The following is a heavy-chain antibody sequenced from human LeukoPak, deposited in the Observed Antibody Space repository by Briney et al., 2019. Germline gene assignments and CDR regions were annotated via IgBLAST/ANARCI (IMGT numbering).Heavy chain of an antibody. D-gene: IGHD4-11*01. V-gene: IGHV4-34*01. CDR2: INHSGST. CDR1: GGSFSGYY. Sequence: PSETLSLTCAVYGGSFSGYYWSWIRQPPGKGLEWIGEINHSGSTNYNPSLKSRVTISVDTSKNQFSLKLSSVTAADTAAYYCARDPTVAYMDVWGKGTTVTVSS. J-gene: IGHJ6*03. CDR3: ARDPTVAYMDV.